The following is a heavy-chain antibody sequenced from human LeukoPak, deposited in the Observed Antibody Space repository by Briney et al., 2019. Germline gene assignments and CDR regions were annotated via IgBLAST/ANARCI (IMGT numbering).Heavy chain of an antibody. V-gene: IGHV1-69*13. CDR2: IIPIFGTA. CDR1: GGTFSSYA. D-gene: IGHD1-26*01. Sequence: SVKVSCKASGGTFSSYAISWVRQAPGQGLEWMGGIIPIFGTANYAQKFQGRVTITADESTSTAYVELSSLRSEDTAVYYCARDSGSYSAGHGWFDPWGQGTLVTVSS. J-gene: IGHJ5*02. CDR3: ARDSGSYSAGHGWFDP.